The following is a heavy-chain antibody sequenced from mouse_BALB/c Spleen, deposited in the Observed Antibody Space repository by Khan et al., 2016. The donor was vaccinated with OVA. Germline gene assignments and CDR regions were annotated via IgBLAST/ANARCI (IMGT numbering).Heavy chain of an antibody. Sequence: QVQLKQSGAELAKPGASVKMSCKASGYTFINYWILWVKQRPGQGLEWIGYINPSTGYTEYHQNFKDKATLTADKSSRTAYMQLSSLTSADSAVYSCASRGLRWDVDSWGQGPTLTVSS. CDR2: INPSTGYT. CDR3: ASRGLRWDVDS. CDR1: GYTFINYW. J-gene: IGHJ2*01. D-gene: IGHD1-1*01. V-gene: IGHV1-7*01.